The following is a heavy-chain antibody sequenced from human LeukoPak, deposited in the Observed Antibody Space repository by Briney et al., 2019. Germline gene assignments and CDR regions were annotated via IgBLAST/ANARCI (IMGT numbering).Heavy chain of an antibody. D-gene: IGHD1-1*01. J-gene: IGHJ4*02. CDR1: GGSISSSNW. CDR2: IYHSGST. Sequence: SGTLSLTCAVSGGSISSSNWWSWVRQPPGKWLEWIGEIYHSGSTNYNPSLKSRVTISVDKSKNQFSLKLSSVTAADTAVYYCARVRVRESETGAAPLDYWGQGTLVTVSS. V-gene: IGHV4-4*02. CDR3: ARVRVRESETGAAPLDY.